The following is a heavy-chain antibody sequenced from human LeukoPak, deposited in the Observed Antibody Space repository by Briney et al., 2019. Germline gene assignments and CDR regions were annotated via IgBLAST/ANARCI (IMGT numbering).Heavy chain of an antibody. CDR1: GFTFSNAW. V-gene: IGHV3-15*01. D-gene: IGHD3-10*01. Sequence: GGSLRLSCAASGFTFSNAWMNWVRQAPGKGREWVGRIKSKSDDGNTDYAAPVKGSFTISRDDSKNTLYLQMNSLKTEDTAVYYCTTEGEVVRGVSLDCWGQGTLVTVSS. J-gene: IGHJ4*02. CDR2: IKSKSDDGNT. CDR3: TTEGEVVRGVSLDC.